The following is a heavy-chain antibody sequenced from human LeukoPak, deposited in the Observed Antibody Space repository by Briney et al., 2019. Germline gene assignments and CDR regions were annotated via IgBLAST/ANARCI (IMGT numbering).Heavy chain of an antibody. D-gene: IGHD5-18*01. CDR3: ARDWGGYSYGEGYYYYMDV. J-gene: IGHJ6*03. V-gene: IGHV4-4*07. CDR1: GGSISSYY. Sequence: SETLSLTCTVSGGSISSYYWSWIRQPAGKGLEWIGRIYTSGSTNYNPSLKSRVTMSVDTSKNQFSLKLSSVTAADTAVYYCARDWGGYSYGEGYYYYMDVWGKGTTVTVS. CDR2: IYTSGST.